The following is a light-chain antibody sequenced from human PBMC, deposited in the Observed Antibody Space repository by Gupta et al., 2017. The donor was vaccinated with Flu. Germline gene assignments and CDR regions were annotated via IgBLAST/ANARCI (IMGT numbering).Light chain of an antibody. J-gene: IGKJ4*01. Sequence: DIQMTQSPSTLSASVGDRVTITCRASQNINSWLAWYQQKPGKAPKLLMYKASSLESGVPSRFSGSGSGTEFTLTISSRQTDDFATYYCQENNSYSFGGGTKVEIK. V-gene: IGKV1-5*03. CDR3: QENNSYS. CDR2: KAS. CDR1: QNINSW.